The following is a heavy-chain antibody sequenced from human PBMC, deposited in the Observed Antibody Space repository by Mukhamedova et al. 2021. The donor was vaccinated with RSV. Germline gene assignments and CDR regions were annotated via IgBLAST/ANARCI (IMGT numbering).Heavy chain of an antibody. D-gene: IGHD6-13*01. V-gene: IGHV4-39*01. Sequence: IRQPPGKGLEWIGSIYYSGSTYYNPSLKSRVTISVDTSKNQFSLNLSSVTAADTAVYYCARRGRRAAAGRFFDYWGQGTLVTVSS. CDR2: IYYSGST. J-gene: IGHJ4*02. CDR3: ARRGRRAAAGRFFDY.